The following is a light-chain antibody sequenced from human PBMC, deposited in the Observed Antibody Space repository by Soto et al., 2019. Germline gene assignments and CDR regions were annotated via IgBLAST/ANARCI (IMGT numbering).Light chain of an antibody. CDR1: QSVSSN. V-gene: IGKV3-15*01. CDR3: QQRSNWPGT. Sequence: EIVMTQSPATLSVSPGERATLSCRASQSVSSNLAWYQQKPGQSPRLLIYGTSTRATGTPARFSGSGSGTDFTLTISSLEPEDFAVYYCQQRSNWPGTFGQGTKVDIK. J-gene: IGKJ1*01. CDR2: GTS.